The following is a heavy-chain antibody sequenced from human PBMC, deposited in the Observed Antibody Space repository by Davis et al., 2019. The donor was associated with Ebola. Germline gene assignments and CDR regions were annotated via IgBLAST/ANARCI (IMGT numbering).Heavy chain of an antibody. D-gene: IGHD6-19*01. CDR2: ISWNSGSI. Sequence: SLKISCAASGFTFDDYAMHWVRQAPGKGLEWVSGISWNSGSIGYADSVKGRFTISRDNAKNSLYLQMNSLRAEDTAVYYCATSPRQLFYYYYYGMDVWGQGTTVTVSS. CDR1: GFTFDDYA. CDR3: ATSPRQLFYYYYYGMDV. J-gene: IGHJ6*02. V-gene: IGHV3-9*01.